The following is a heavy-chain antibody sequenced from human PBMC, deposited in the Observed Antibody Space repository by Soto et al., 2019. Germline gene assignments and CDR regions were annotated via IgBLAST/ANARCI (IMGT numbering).Heavy chain of an antibody. V-gene: IGHV3-64*01. D-gene: IGHD4-4*01. CDR3: ARSYSNYGAFPENWFDP. Sequence: HPGGSLRLSCAASGFTFSSYAMHWVRQAPGKGLEYVSAISSNGGSTYYANSVKGRFTISRDNSKNTLYLQMGSLRAEDMAVYYCARSYSNYGAFPENWFDPWGQGTLVTVSS. CDR1: GFTFSSYA. J-gene: IGHJ5*02. CDR2: ISSNGGST.